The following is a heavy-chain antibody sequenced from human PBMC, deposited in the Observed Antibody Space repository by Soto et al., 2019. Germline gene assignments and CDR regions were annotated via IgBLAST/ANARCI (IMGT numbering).Heavy chain of an antibody. CDR2: INHSGST. Sequence: QVQLQQWGAGLLKPSETLSLTCAVYGGSFSGYYWSWIRQPPGKGLEWIGEINHSGSTNYNPSLKSRVPISVDTSKNQFSLKLSSVTAADTAVYYCARSSSWYVYYGMDVWGQGTTVTVSS. CDR1: GGSFSGYY. V-gene: IGHV4-34*01. J-gene: IGHJ6*02. D-gene: IGHD6-13*01. CDR3: ARSSSWYVYYGMDV.